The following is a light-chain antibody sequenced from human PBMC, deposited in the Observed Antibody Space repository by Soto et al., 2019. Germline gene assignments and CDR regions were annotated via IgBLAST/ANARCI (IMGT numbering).Light chain of an antibody. CDR3: QAWDSSTVV. J-gene: IGLJ2*01. CDR2: QDS. CDR1: KLGDKY. Sequence: ELTQPPSVSVSPGQTASLTCSGDKLGDKYACWYQQKPGQSPVLVIYQDSKRPSGIPERFSGSNSGNTATLTISGTQAMDEADYYCQAWDSSTVVFGGGTKLTVL. V-gene: IGLV3-1*01.